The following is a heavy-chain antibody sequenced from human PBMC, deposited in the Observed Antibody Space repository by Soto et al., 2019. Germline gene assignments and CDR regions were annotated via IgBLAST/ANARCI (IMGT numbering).Heavy chain of an antibody. CDR2: ISYDGSNK. CDR3: ARPPSYYDSSRYYSSFDY. Sequence: QVQLVESGGGVVQPGRSLRLSCAASGFTFSSYGMHWVRQAPGKGLEWVAVISYDGSNKYYADSVKGRFTISRDNSKNTLYLQMNSLRAEDTAVYYCARPPSYYDSSRYYSSFDYWGQGTLVTVSS. V-gene: IGHV3-30*03. J-gene: IGHJ4*02. CDR1: GFTFSSYG. D-gene: IGHD3-22*01.